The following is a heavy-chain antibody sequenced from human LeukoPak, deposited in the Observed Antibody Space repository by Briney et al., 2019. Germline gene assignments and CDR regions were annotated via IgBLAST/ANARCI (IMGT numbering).Heavy chain of an antibody. Sequence: SETLSLTCAVYGGSFSGYDWSWIRQPPGKGLEWIGEINHSGSTNYNPSLKSRVTISVDTSKNQFSLKLSSVTAADTAVYYCARGGRRYFDLWGRGTLVTVSS. CDR1: GGSFSGYD. J-gene: IGHJ2*01. CDR2: INHSGST. V-gene: IGHV4-34*01. CDR3: ARGGRRYFDL.